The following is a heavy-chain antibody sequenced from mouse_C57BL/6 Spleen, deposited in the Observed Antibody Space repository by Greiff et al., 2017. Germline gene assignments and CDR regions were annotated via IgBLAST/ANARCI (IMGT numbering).Heavy chain of an antibody. D-gene: IGHD3-2*02. CDR2: ISSGSSTI. J-gene: IGHJ2*01. CDR3: ARPGSGYNFDY. Sequence: DVHLVESGGGLVKPGGSLKLSCAASGFTFSDYGMHWVRQAPEKGLEWVAYISSGSSTIYYADTVKGRFTISRDNAKNTLFLQMTSLRSEDAAMYYCARPGSGYNFDYWGQGTTLTVYS. V-gene: IGHV5-17*01. CDR1: GFTFSDYG.